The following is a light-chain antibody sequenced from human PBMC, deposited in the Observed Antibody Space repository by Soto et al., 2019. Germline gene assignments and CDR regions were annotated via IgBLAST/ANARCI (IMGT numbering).Light chain of an antibody. Sequence: QPVLTQSPSASASLGASVKLTCTLSSGHITYAIAWHQQQPEEGPRYLMKLNSDGSHSKGGGIPDRFSGSSSGAERYLTISSLQSEDEADYYCQTWGTGIRIFGGGTKLTVL. CDR1: SGHITYA. CDR3: QTWGTGIRI. J-gene: IGLJ2*01. V-gene: IGLV4-69*01. CDR2: LNSDGSH.